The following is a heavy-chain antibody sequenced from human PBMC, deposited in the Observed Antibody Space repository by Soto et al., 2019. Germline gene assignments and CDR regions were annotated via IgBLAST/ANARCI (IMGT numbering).Heavy chain of an antibody. D-gene: IGHD2-2*01. J-gene: IGHJ5*02. CDR2: MNPNSGNT. Sequence: RASVKVSCKASGYTFTSYYINWVRQATGQGLEWMGWMNPNSGNTGYAQKFQCRVTMTRNTSISTAYKELSSLRSEDTGVYYCARGKIDCSSTSCYEGVWFDPWGQGTLVTVSS. CDR1: GYTFTSYY. V-gene: IGHV1-8*01. CDR3: ARGKIDCSSTSCYEGVWFDP.